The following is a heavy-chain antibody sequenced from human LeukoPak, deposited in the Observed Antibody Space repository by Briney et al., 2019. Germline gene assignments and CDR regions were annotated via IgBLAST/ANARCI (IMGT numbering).Heavy chain of an antibody. D-gene: IGHD5-24*01. CDR2: VKGDGSFT. J-gene: IGHJ4*02. Sequence: GGSLRLSCAASGFTFRNYWMHWVRQAPGKGLVWVSRVKGDGSFTDYADSVKGRFTISRDNAKNTLYLQMYGLRAEDRAAYYCVRDGDDYNFDYWGQGSLVTVSS. CDR1: GFTFRNYW. V-gene: IGHV3-74*01. CDR3: VRDGDDYNFDY.